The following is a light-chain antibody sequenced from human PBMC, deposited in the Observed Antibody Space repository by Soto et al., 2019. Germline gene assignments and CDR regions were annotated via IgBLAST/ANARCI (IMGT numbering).Light chain of an antibody. V-gene: IGKV3-20*01. CDR2: GAS. CDR3: QQYGSSLRGT. Sequence: EIVLTQSPGTLSLSPGERATLSCRASQSVSSSYLAWYQQKPGQAPRLLIYGASSRATGIPDRFSGSGSGTDFTLTISRLEPEDFAVYYCQQYGSSLRGTFGQGTNVEIK. J-gene: IGKJ1*01. CDR1: QSVSSSY.